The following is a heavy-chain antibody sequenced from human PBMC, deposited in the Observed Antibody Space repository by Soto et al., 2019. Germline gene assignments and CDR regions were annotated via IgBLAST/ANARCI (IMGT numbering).Heavy chain of an antibody. V-gene: IGHV4-31*03. CDR1: GGSISSGGYY. D-gene: IGHD5-18*01. CDR2: IYYSGST. Sequence: SETLSLTCTVSGGSISSGGYYWSWIRQHPGKGLEWIGYIYYSGSTYYNPSLKSRVTISVDTSKNQFSLKLSSVTAADTAVYYCARDRGVLRGYSYGYFDYWGQGTLVTVSS. J-gene: IGHJ4*02. CDR3: ARDRGVLRGYSYGYFDY.